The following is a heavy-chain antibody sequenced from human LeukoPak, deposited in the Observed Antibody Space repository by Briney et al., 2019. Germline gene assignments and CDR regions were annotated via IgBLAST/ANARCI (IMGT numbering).Heavy chain of an antibody. CDR3: ARRRDYVWGSYRYTTTYYFDY. V-gene: IGHV4-34*01. CDR2: INHSGST. J-gene: IGHJ4*02. CDR1: GGSFSGYY. D-gene: IGHD3-16*02. Sequence: SETLSLTCAVYGGSFSGYYWSWIRQPPGKGLEWIGEINHSGSTNYNPSLKSRVTISVDTSKNQFSLKLSSVTAADTAVYYCARRRDYVWGSYRYTTTYYFDYWGQGTLVTVSS.